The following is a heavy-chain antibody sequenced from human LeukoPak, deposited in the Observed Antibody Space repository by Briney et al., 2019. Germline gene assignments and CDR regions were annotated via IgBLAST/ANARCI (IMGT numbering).Heavy chain of an antibody. CDR2: ISSSGSTI. V-gene: IGHV3-48*03. Sequence: PGGSLRLSCAASGFTFDDHGMSWVRQAPGKGLEWVSYISSSGSTIYYADSVKGRSTISRDNAKNSLYLQMDSLRAEDTAVYYCAELGITMIGGVWGKGTTVTISS. D-gene: IGHD3-10*02. CDR3: AELGITMIGGV. J-gene: IGHJ6*04. CDR1: GFTFDDHG.